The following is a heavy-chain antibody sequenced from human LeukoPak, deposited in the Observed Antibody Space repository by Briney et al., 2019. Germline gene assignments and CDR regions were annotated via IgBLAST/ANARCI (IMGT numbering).Heavy chain of an antibody. V-gene: IGHV1-18*01. J-gene: IGHJ4*02. Sequence: ASVKVSCKASGGTFSSYAISWVRQAPGQGLEWMGWISAYNGNTNYAQELQGRVTMTTDTSTSTAYMELRSLRSDDTAVYYCARWGSSWSSFDYWGQGTLVTVSS. CDR2: ISAYNGNT. CDR3: ARWGSSWSSFDY. D-gene: IGHD6-13*01. CDR1: GGTFSSYA.